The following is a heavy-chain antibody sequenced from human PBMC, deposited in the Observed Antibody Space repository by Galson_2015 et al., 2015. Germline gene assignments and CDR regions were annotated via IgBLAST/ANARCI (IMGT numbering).Heavy chain of an antibody. CDR1: GGSISNYY. V-gene: IGHV4-59*01. CDR2: IYYNGNT. CDR3: ARVDYYASGFHDY. Sequence: ETLSLTCTVSGGSISNYYWSWIRQPPGKGLEWIGYIYYNGNTNYNPSLKSRVSISVDTSENQFSLNVSFVTAADTAMYYCARVDYYASGFHDYWGQGTLVTVSS. D-gene: IGHD3-10*01. J-gene: IGHJ4*02.